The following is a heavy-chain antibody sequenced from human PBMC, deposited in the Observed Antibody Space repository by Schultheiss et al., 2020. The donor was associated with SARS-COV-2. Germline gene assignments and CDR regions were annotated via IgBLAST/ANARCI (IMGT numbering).Heavy chain of an antibody. J-gene: IGHJ3*02. CDR3: ARDIDYDRAFDI. Sequence: GGSLRLSCAASGFTFSDHYMDWVRQAPGKGLEWVSAISGSGGSTYYADSVKGRFTISRDNSKNTLYLQMNSLRAEDTAVYYCARDIDYDRAFDIWGQGTMVTVSS. CDR2: ISGSGGST. D-gene: IGHD3-22*01. CDR1: GFTFSDHY. V-gene: IGHV3-23*01.